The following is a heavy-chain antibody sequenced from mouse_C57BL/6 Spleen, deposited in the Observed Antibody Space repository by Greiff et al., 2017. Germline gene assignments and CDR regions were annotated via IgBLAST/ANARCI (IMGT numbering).Heavy chain of an antibody. Sequence: VQLQQPGAELVKPGASVKLSCKASGYTFTSYWMHWVKQRPGQGLEWIGLIHPNSGSTNYNEKFKSKATLTVDKSSSTAYMQLSSLTSEDSAVYYCAREKDGSLLSWFAYWGQGTLVTVSA. CDR2: IHPNSGST. CDR1: GYTFTSYW. D-gene: IGHD2-3*01. CDR3: AREKDGSLLSWFAY. V-gene: IGHV1-64*01. J-gene: IGHJ3*01.